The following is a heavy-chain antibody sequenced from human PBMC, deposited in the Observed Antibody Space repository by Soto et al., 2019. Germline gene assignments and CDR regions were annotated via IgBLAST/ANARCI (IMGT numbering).Heavy chain of an antibody. CDR1: CYTFTSYV. CDR3: ARILGYCSGSSCDY. V-gene: IGHV1-3*01. D-gene: IGHD2-15*01. CDR2: INAGNGNT. Sequence: ASVKVSCQASCYTFTSYVMHWVRQAPGQRLEWMGWINAGNGNTKYSQKFQGRVTITRDTSASTAYMELSSLRSEDTAVYYCARILGYCSGSSCDYWGQGTLVTVSS. J-gene: IGHJ4*02.